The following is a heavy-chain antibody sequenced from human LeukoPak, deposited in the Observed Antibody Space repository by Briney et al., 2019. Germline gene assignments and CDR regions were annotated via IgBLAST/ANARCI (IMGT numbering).Heavy chain of an antibody. CDR2: IIPILGIA. Sequence: SVKVSCKASGGTFSSYAISWVRQAPGQGLEWMGRIIPILGIANYAQKFQGRVTITADKSTSTAYMELSSLGSEDTAVYYCAIHKKGNYYDSSGYYGWGQGTLVTVSS. V-gene: IGHV1-69*04. J-gene: IGHJ4*02. D-gene: IGHD3-22*01. CDR1: GGTFSSYA. CDR3: AIHKKGNYYDSSGYYG.